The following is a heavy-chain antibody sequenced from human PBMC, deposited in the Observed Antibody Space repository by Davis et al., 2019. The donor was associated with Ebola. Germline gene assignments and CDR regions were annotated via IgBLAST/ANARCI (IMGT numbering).Heavy chain of an antibody. V-gene: IGHV3-23*01. CDR2: ISGSGGST. CDR1: GFRFSSYV. J-gene: IGHJ5*02. CDR3: AKDPVMAVAGTEWFDP. Sequence: PGGSLRLSCVASGFRFSSYVMGWVRQAPGKGLEWVSAISGSGGSTYYADSVKGRFTISRDNSKNTLYLQMNSLRAEDTAVYYCAKDPVMAVAGTEWFDPWGQGTLVTVSS. D-gene: IGHD6-19*01.